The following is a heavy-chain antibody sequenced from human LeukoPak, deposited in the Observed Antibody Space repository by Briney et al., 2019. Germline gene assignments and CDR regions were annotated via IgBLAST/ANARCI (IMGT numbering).Heavy chain of an antibody. J-gene: IGHJ1*01. CDR3: ARSSLGRGSSGYYYEDRYFQH. Sequence: GGSLRLSCAASGFTFSSYGMSWVRQAPGKGLEWVSAISGSGGSTYYADSVKGRFTISRDNSKNTLYLQMNSLRAEDTAVYYCARSSLGRGSSGYYYEDRYFQHWGQGTLVTVSS. CDR1: GFTFSSYG. CDR2: ISGSGGST. D-gene: IGHD3-22*01. V-gene: IGHV3-23*01.